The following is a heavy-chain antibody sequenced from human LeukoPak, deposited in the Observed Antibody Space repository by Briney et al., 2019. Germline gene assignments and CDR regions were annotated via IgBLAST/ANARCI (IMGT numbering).Heavy chain of an antibody. D-gene: IGHD5-12*01. CDR3: ARDHRGGYDPDYFDY. V-gene: IGHV3-30-3*01. Sequence: GRSLRLSCAASGFTFGSYAMHWVRQAPGKGLEWVAVISYDGSNKYYADSVKGRFTISRDNSKNTLYLQMNSLRAEDTAVYYCARDHRGGYDPDYFDYWGQGTLVTVSS. CDR2: ISYDGSNK. CDR1: GFTFGSYA. J-gene: IGHJ4*02.